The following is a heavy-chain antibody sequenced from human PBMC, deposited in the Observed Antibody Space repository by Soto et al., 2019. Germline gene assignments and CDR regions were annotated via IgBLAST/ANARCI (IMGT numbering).Heavy chain of an antibody. J-gene: IGHJ4*02. V-gene: IGHV1-18*01. Sequence: QVQLVQSGAEVKKPGASVKVSCKASGYTFTSYGISWVRQAPGQGLEWMGWINAYNGNTNYAQNLQGRVTMPTDTSTRTAYRELRSLRSDDTAVYYCARDWFGIDYWVQGTLVTVSS. D-gene: IGHD3-16*01. CDR3: ARDWFGIDY. CDR2: INAYNGNT. CDR1: GYTFTSYG.